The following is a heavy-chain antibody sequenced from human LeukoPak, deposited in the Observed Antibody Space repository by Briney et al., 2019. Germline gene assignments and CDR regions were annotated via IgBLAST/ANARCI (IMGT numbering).Heavy chain of an antibody. V-gene: IGHV3-48*01. Sequence: GGSLRLSCAASGFTFSTSDMNWVRQAPGKGLEWVSYISSGSSTIYYADSVKGRFTISRDNAKNSLYLQMNSLRAEDTAVYYCARLRYYAMDVWGQGTTVIVSS. J-gene: IGHJ6*02. CDR1: GFTFSTSD. CDR3: ARLRYYAMDV. CDR2: ISSGSSTI.